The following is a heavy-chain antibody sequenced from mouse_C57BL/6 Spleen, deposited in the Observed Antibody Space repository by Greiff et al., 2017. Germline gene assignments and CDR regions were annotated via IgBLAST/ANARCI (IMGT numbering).Heavy chain of an antibody. V-gene: IGHV5-4*01. D-gene: IGHD1-1*01. CDR1: GFTFSSYA. CDR3: ARDNYGSKDYFDY. Sequence: DVMLVESGGGLVKPGGSLKLSCAASGFTFSSYAMSWVRQTPEKRLEWVATISDGGSYTYYPDNVKGRFTISRDNAKNNLYLQMSHLKSEDTAMYYCARDNYGSKDYFDYWGQGTTLTVSS. J-gene: IGHJ2*01. CDR2: ISDGGSYT.